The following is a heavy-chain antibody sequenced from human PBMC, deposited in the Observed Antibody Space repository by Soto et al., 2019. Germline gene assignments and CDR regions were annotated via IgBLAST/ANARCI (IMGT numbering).Heavy chain of an antibody. J-gene: IGHJ6*02. CDR1: EFTFSNYG. CDR2: ILNDGSNR. Sequence: QVQLVESGGGVVQPGRSLRLSCAASEFTFSNYGMHWVRQAPGKGLEWVAVILNDGSNRYHADSVKDGFTISRDNSKNTLYLQMNSLRAEDTAVYYCARDDEYSGNGMDVWGQGTTVTVS. D-gene: IGHD3-10*01. V-gene: IGHV3-33*01. CDR3: ARDDEYSGNGMDV.